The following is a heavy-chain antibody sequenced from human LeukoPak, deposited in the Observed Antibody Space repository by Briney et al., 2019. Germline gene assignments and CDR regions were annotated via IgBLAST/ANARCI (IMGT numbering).Heavy chain of an antibody. CDR1: GYSISSGYY. CDR2: IYHSGTT. V-gene: IGHV4-38-2*01. D-gene: IGHD6-6*01. J-gene: IGHJ4*02. CDR3: AKPQSSLSHFYDS. Sequence: SETLSLTCAVSGYSISSGYYWGWIRQPPGKGLEWIGSIYHSGTTYYNPSLTSGVTISVDTSKNHFSLKVNSVTAADTAVYYCAKPQSSLSHFYDSWGQGTLVTVSS.